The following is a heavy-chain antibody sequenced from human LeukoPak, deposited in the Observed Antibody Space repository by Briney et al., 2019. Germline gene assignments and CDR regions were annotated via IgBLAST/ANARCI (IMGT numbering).Heavy chain of an antibody. D-gene: IGHD1-26*01. J-gene: IGHJ6*03. CDR1: RFTFSRYW. V-gene: IGHV3-74*01. CDR3: AGDPGNFYLPYYDYMDV. Sequence: GGALRLSCAASRFTFSRYWMHWVRQAPGKGRLWVARINTDGKATTYADSVKGRFTISRDNARDTVYLQMNSLRAEDTSVYYCAGDPGNFYLPYYDYMDVWGKGTTVTVSS. CDR2: INTDGKAT.